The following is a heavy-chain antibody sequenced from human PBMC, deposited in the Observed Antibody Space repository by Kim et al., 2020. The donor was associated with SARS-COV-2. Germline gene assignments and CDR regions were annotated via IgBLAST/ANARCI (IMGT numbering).Heavy chain of an antibody. CDR3: AKSPRSATPLVDS. CDR2: TSYDGNKR. CDR1: GFTFSNYG. Sequence: GGSLRLSCAASGFTFSNYGMHWVRQAPGTGLEWVASTSYDGNKRYHEDSVKGRFTISRDNSKNTLYLQMDSLRTEDTAMYYCAKSPRSATPLVDSWGQGTLVTVSS. V-gene: IGHV3-30*18. D-gene: IGHD2-15*01. J-gene: IGHJ4*02.